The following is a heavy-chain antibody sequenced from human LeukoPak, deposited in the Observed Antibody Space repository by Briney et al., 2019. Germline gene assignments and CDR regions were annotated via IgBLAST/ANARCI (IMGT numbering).Heavy chain of an antibody. V-gene: IGHV3-30-3*01. D-gene: IGHD3-3*01. J-gene: IGHJ6*02. CDR1: GFTFSSYA. Sequence: TGGSLRLSCAASGFTFSSYAMHWVRQAPGKGLEWVAVISYDGSNKYYADSVKGRFTISRDNSKNTLYLQMNSLRAEDTAVYYCARGITIDPYYYGMDVWGQGTTVTVSS. CDR2: ISYDGSNK. CDR3: ARGITIDPYYYGMDV.